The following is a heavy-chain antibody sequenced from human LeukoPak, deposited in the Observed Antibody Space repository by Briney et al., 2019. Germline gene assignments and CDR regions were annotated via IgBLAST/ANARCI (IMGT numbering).Heavy chain of an antibody. J-gene: IGHJ4*02. D-gene: IGHD4-17*01. CDR3: ARGGVYGELDY. CDR2: ISWNSGSI. V-gene: IGHV3-9*01. CDR1: GFTFDDYA. Sequence: GGSLRLSCAASGFTFDDYAMHWVRQAPGKGLEWVSGISWNSGSIGYADSVKGRFTISRDNAKNSLYLQMNSLRAEDTALYYCARGGVYGELDYWGQGTLVTVSS.